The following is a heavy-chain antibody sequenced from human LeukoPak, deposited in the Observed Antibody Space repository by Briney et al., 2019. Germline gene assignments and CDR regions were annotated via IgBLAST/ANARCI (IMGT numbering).Heavy chain of an antibody. CDR3: ARLGSSNILTGYYIDY. D-gene: IGHD3-9*01. CDR1: GGSFSGYY. V-gene: IGHV4-34*01. Sequence: PSETLSLICAVYGGSFSGYYWSWIRQPPGKGLEWIGEINHSGSTNYNPSLKGRVTISVDTSKNQFSLKLSSVTAADTAVYYCARLGSSNILTGYYIDYWGQGTLVTVSS. CDR2: INHSGST. J-gene: IGHJ4*02.